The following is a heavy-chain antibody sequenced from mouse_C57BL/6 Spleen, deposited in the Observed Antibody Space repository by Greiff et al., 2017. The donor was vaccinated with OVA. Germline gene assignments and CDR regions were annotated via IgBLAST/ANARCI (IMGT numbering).Heavy chain of an antibody. D-gene: IGHD4-1*01. J-gene: IGHJ2*01. CDR3: TRGEKLGLFDY. CDR2: ISSGGDYI. CDR1: GFTFSSYA. Sequence: EVMLVESGEGLVKPGGSLKLSCAASGFTFSSYAMSWVRQTPGKRLEWVAYISSGGDYIYYADTVKGRFTLTRDNARNTLYRQMSSLKSEDTAMYYCTRGEKLGLFDYWGQGTTLTVSS. V-gene: IGHV5-9-1*02.